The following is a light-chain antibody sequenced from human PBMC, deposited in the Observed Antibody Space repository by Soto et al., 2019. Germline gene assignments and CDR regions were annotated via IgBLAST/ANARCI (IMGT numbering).Light chain of an antibody. CDR2: SNT. Sequence: QSVLTQPPSVSGAPGQRVTISCTGTSSNIGGGYDVHWYQHLPGTAPKLLIYSNTHRPSGVPDRFSGSKSGTSASLAITGLQAEHEADYYCQSYDSGLRGWVFGGGTKLTVL. V-gene: IGLV1-40*01. J-gene: IGLJ3*02. CDR1: SSNIGGGYD. CDR3: QSYDSGLRGWV.